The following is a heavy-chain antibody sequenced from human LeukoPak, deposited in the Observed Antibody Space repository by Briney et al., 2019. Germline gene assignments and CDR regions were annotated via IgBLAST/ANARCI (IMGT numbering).Heavy chain of an antibody. CDR3: ARDLGWLHYED. Sequence: GGSLRLSCAASGFTFSSYSMNWVRQAPGKVLEWVSSISSSSNIYYADSVKGRFTISRDNAKNSLYLQMNSLRAEDTAVYYCARDLGWLHYEDWGQGTLVTVSS. J-gene: IGHJ4*02. CDR1: GFTFSSYS. CDR2: ISSSSNI. D-gene: IGHD5-12*01. V-gene: IGHV3-21*01.